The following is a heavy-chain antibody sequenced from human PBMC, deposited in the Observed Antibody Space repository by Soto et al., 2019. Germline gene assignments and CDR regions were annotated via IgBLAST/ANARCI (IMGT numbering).Heavy chain of an antibody. CDR3: ARGYYDFWSRYYTGLYYFDY. D-gene: IGHD3-3*01. CDR2: MNPNRGNT. J-gene: IGHJ4*02. Sequence: QVQLVQSGAEVKKPGASVKVSCKASGYTFTSYDINWVRQATGQGLEWMGWMNPNRGNTGYAQKCQGSVTMTRNTSISTAYMELRSLRSEDTAVYYCARGYYDFWSRYYTGLYYFDYWGQGTLVTVSS. V-gene: IGHV1-8*01. CDR1: GYTFTSYD.